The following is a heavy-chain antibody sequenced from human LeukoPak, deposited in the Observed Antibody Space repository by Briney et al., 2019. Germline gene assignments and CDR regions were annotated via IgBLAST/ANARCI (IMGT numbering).Heavy chain of an antibody. Sequence: TSETLSLTCTVSGGSISSSSDYWGWIRQSPEKGLDWIGSFYNRGSSYSNPSLKSRVTISVDRSNNQFSLKLSSVTAADTAVYYCARDSGPPNYYFDYWGQGILVTVSS. CDR3: ARDSGPPNYYFDY. CDR1: GGSISSSSDY. CDR2: FYNRGSS. D-gene: IGHD2-8*02. V-gene: IGHV4-39*07. J-gene: IGHJ4*02.